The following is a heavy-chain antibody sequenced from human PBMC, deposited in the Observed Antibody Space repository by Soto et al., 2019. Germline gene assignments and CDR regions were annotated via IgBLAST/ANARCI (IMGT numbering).Heavy chain of an antibody. D-gene: IGHD2-2*02. CDR3: ARWEARDGYCSSTSCDKRRPYMDV. CDR1: GGSFSGYY. CDR2: INHSGST. J-gene: IGHJ6*03. V-gene: IGHV4-34*01. Sequence: SETLSLTCAVYGGSFSGYYWSWIRQPPGKGLEWIGEINHSGSTNYNPSLKSRVTISVDTSKNQFSLKLSSVTAADTAVYYCARWEARDGYCSSTSCDKRRPYMDVWGKGTSVTVSS.